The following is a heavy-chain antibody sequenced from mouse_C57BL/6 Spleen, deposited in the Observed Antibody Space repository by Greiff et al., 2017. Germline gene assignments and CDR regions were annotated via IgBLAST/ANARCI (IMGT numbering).Heavy chain of an antibody. J-gene: IGHJ2*01. CDR1: GYTFTSYW. V-gene: IGHV1-5*01. CDR3: TREPYYYGSSYGYFDY. D-gene: IGHD1-1*01. Sequence: EVQLQQSGTVLARPGASVKMSCKTSGYTFTSYWMHWVKQRPGQGLEWIGAIYPGNSDTSYNQKFKGKAKLTAVTSASTAYMELSSLTNEDSAVYYCTREPYYYGSSYGYFDYWGQGTTLTVSS. CDR2: IYPGNSDT.